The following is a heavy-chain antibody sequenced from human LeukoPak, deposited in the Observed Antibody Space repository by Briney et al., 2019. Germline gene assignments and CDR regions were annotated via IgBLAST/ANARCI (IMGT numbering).Heavy chain of an antibody. J-gene: IGHJ5*02. CDR3: ARDVTGTTFDP. CDR2: ISGSGGST. Sequence: GGPLRLSCAASGFTFSSYAMSWVRQAPGKGLEWVSAISGSGGSTYYADSVKGRFTISRDNSKNTLYLQMNSLRAEDTAVYYCARDVTGTTFDPWGQGTLVTVSS. D-gene: IGHD1-7*01. CDR1: GFTFSSYA. V-gene: IGHV3-23*01.